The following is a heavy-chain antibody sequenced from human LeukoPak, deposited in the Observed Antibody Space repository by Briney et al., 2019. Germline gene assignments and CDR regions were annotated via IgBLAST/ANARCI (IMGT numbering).Heavy chain of an antibody. J-gene: IGHJ3*02. D-gene: IGHD6-6*01. CDR1: GYPFTGYY. CDR3: ARDPPGSSARRQIFDI. Sequence: ASVKVSCKASGYPFTGYYVHWVRQAPGHGLEWIGWVNPRNGGTHSAQKFQGRVSMTGDTSITTAYMELSGLTSDDTAVYYCARDPPGSSARRQIFDIWGQGTMVTVSS. CDR2: VNPRNGGT. V-gene: IGHV1-2*02.